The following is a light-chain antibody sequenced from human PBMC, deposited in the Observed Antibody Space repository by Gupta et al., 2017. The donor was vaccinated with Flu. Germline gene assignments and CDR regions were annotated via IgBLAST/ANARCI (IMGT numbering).Light chain of an antibody. CDR3: QQYDCSPRT. CDR1: QSVSSSY. CDR2: GAA. Sequence: EIVLTQSPGTLSLSPGERATLSCRASQSVSSSYLAWYQQKPGQAPRLLIYGAASRATGIPDRCSGSGSGTVCTLTISRLEPEDVAVYYCQQYDCSPRTFGQGTKVEI. V-gene: IGKV3-20*01. J-gene: IGKJ1*01.